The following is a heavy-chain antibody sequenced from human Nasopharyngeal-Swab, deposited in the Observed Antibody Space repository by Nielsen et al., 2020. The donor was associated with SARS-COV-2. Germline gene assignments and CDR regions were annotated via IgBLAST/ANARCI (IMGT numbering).Heavy chain of an antibody. CDR1: GFTFDDYA. CDR3: AKLLAVAGLDNDAFDI. CDR2: ISWNSGSI. D-gene: IGHD6-19*01. J-gene: IGHJ3*02. V-gene: IGHV3-9*01. Sequence: GGSLRLSRAASGFTFDDYAMHWVRQAPGKGLEWVSGISWNSGSIGYADSVKGRFTISRDNAKNSLYLQMNSLRAEDTALYYCAKLLAVAGLDNDAFDIWGQGTMVTVSS.